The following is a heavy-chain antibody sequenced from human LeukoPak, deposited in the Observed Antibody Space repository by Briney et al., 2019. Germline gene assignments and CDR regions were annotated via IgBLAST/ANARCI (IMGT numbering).Heavy chain of an antibody. CDR3: ARRRIWFGQLVSDAFDV. J-gene: IGHJ3*01. D-gene: IGHD3-10*01. V-gene: IGHV4-59*08. Sequence: PSETLSLTCTVSGASMKNFYWGWIRQPPGKGLECLGYIYYSGTTTYSPSLTSRVTISVDMPKNQFSLKLTSVTAADTAVYYCARRRIWFGQLVSDAFDVWGQGAMATVSS. CDR1: GASMKNFY. CDR2: IYYSGTT.